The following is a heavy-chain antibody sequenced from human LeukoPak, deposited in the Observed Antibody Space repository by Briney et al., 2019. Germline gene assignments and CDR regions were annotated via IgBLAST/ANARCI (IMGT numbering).Heavy chain of an antibody. CDR3: AKDRYDSSGYQLLLGY. Sequence: GGSLRLSCAASGFTFSSNGMYWVRQAPGKGLEWVAVTSYDGSNKYYGDSVKGRFTISRDNSKNTLYLQMNSLRAEDAAVYYCAKDRYDSSGYQLLLGYWGQGTLVTVSS. J-gene: IGHJ4*02. CDR2: TSYDGSNK. D-gene: IGHD3-22*01. CDR1: GFTFSSNG. V-gene: IGHV3-30*18.